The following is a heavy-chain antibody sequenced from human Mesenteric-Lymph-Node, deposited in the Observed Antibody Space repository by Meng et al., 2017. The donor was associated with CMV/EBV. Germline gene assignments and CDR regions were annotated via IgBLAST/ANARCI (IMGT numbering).Heavy chain of an antibody. J-gene: IGHJ4*02. V-gene: IGHV3-11*04. Sequence: GESLKISCAASGITVSSNYMNWVRQAPGKGLEWVSDNSSSGSTIYYADSVKGRFTISRDNAKNSLYLQMNSLRAEDTALYYCAKDGSGSFLHYWGQGTLVTVSS. D-gene: IGHD3-10*01. CDR2: NSSSGSTI. CDR1: GITVSSNY. CDR3: AKDGSGSFLHY.